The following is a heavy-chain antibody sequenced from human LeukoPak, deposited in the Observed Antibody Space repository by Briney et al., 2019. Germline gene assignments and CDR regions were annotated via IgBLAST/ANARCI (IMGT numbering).Heavy chain of an antibody. CDR1: GFTFSSYW. CDR3: ARATLYYNWYFDL. V-gene: IGHV3-7*01. D-gene: IGHD3-10*01. CDR2: IKQDGSEK. J-gene: IGHJ2*01. Sequence: PGGSLRLSCAASGFTFSSYWMSWVRQAPGKGLEWVANIKQDGSEKYYVDSVKGRFTISRDNAKNSLYLQMNSLRAEDTAVYYCARATLYYNWYFDLWGRGTLVTVSS.